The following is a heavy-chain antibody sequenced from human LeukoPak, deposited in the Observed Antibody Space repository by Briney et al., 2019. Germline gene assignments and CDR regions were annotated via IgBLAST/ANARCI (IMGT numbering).Heavy chain of an antibody. CDR3: AREYYYGSGSYYIDY. V-gene: IGHV1-69*13. Sequence: SVKASCKASGGTFSSYAISWVRRAPGQGLEWMGGIIPIFGTANYAQKFQGRVTITADESTSTAYMELSSLRSEDTAVYYCAREYYYGSGSYYIDYWGQGTLVTVSS. CDR1: GGTFSSYA. J-gene: IGHJ4*02. CDR2: IIPIFGTA. D-gene: IGHD3-10*01.